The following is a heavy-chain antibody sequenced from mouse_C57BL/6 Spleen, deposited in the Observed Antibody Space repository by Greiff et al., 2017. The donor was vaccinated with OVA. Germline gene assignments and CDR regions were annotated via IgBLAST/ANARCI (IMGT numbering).Heavy chain of an antibody. CDR3: AIWYDYDDYAMDY. V-gene: IGHV1-61*01. CDR2: IYPSDSET. Sequence: QVQLQQSGAELVRPGSSVKLSCKASGYTFTSYWMDWVKQRPGQGLEWIGNIYPSDSETHYNQKFKDKATLTVDKSSSTAYMQLSSLTSEDSAVYDGAIWYDYDDYAMDYWGQGTSVTVSS. J-gene: IGHJ4*01. D-gene: IGHD2-4*01. CDR1: GYTFTSYW.